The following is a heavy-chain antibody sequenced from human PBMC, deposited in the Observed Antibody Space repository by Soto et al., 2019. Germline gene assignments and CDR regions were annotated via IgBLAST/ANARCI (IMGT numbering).Heavy chain of an antibody. V-gene: IGHV4-30-4*01. Sequence: QVRLQESGPRLVKPSQTLTLTCTVSGDSINSGDYYWNWIRQPPGKGLEWIGYVYYSGSTYYNSSLRRRLSISLDTSKTQFSLSLGSVTAADTAMYYCARELRDEFGHPVGCDIWGHGTPVTVSS. D-gene: IGHD6-19*01. J-gene: IGHJ3*02. CDR3: ARELRDEFGHPVGCDI. CDR1: GDSINSGDYY. CDR2: VYYSGST.